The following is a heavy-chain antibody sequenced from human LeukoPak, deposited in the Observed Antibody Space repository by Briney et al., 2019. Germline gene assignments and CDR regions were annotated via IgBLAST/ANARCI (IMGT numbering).Heavy chain of an antibody. D-gene: IGHD6-19*01. CDR2: IWYDGSNK. J-gene: IGHJ4*02. V-gene: IGHV3-33*01. CDR3: ARGSSGWYYFDY. Sequence: GGSLRLSCAASGSTFSSYGMHWVRQAPGKGLEWVAVIWYDGSNKYYADSVKGRFTISRDNSKNTLYLQMNSLRAEDTAVYYCARGSSGWYYFDYWGQGTLVTVSS. CDR1: GSTFSSYG.